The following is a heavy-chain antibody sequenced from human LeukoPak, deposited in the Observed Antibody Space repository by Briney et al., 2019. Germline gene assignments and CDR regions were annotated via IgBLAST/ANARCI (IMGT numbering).Heavy chain of an antibody. CDR3: ATQGYSYGLDY. CDR2: INPNSGGT. J-gene: IGHJ4*02. Sequence: ASVKVSCKASGYTFTASGLCWVRQAPGQGLEWMGWINPNSGGTNYAQKFQGRVTMTRDTSISTAYMELNRLRSDDTAVYYCATQGYSYGLDYWGQGTLVTVSS. CDR1: GYTFTASG. V-gene: IGHV1-2*02. D-gene: IGHD5-18*01.